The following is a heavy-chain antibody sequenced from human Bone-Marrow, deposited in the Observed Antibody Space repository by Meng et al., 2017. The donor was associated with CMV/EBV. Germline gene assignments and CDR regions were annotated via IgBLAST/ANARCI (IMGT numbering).Heavy chain of an antibody. CDR1: GFTFSSYW. CDR3: ARWRGSTSLDY. Sequence: LSLTCAASGFTFSSYWMTWVRQAPGKGLEWVANIKQDGSEKYYVDSVKGRFTISRDNAKNSLYLQMNSLRAEDTAVYYCARWRGSTSLDYWGQGTLVTVSS. D-gene: IGHD2-2*01. V-gene: IGHV3-7*01. J-gene: IGHJ4*02. CDR2: IKQDGSEK.